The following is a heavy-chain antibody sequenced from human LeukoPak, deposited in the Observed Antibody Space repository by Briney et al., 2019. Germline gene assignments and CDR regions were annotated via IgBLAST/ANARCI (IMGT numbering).Heavy chain of an antibody. CDR2: VNRDGSET. Sequence: GGSLRLSCAASGFALSSHWMTWVRQVPGRGPEWVANVNRDGSETYYLDSVKGRFTISKDNAKNSLYLQMNSLRAEDTAVYYCARAGSLDIVVVPAAAYYYYGMDVWGQGTTVTVSS. CDR3: ARAGSLDIVVVPAAAYYYYGMDV. CDR1: GFALSSHW. J-gene: IGHJ6*02. V-gene: IGHV3-7*01. D-gene: IGHD2-2*03.